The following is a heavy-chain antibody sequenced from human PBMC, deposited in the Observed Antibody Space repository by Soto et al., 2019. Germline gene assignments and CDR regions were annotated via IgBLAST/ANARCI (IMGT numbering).Heavy chain of an antibody. V-gene: IGHV1-69*13. D-gene: IGHD2-15*01. CDR1: GYTFTRYG. J-gene: IGHJ5*02. CDR3: ARDPSRSGAQIGWFDP. Sequence: ASVKVSCKASGYTFTRYGISRVRQAPGQGLEWMGGISPNYGTANYAQKFQGRVTITADESTSTAYMELSSLRSEDTAVYYCARDPSRSGAQIGWFDPWGQGTLVTVSS. CDR2: ISPNYGTA.